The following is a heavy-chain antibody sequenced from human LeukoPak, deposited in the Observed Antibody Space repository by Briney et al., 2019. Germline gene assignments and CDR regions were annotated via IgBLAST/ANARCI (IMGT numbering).Heavy chain of an antibody. Sequence: SETLSLTCAVYGGSFGGYYWSWIRQPPGKGLEWIGEINHSGSTNYNPSLKSRVTISVDTSKNQFSLKPSSVTAADTAVYYCAQDYYDSSGYISYWGQGTLVTVSS. J-gene: IGHJ4*02. V-gene: IGHV4-34*01. CDR1: GGSFGGYY. CDR3: AQDYYDSSGYISY. D-gene: IGHD3-22*01. CDR2: INHSGST.